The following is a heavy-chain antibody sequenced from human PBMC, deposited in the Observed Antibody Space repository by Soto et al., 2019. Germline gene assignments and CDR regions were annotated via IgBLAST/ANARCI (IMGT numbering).Heavy chain of an antibody. CDR1: GFTFSSYD. D-gene: IGHD6-19*01. CDR3: SMYQVAVAGSTFAY. V-gene: IGHV3-23*04. Sequence: EVHLVESGGGLVQPGGSLRLSCAASGFTFSSYDISWVRQAPGKGLEWVSVISGSGGATYYADSVKGRFNISRDNPKKKVYLQMISLRGEDTAVYFCSMYQVAVAGSTFAYWAHGTRVTVSS. J-gene: IGHJ4*01. CDR2: ISGSGGAT.